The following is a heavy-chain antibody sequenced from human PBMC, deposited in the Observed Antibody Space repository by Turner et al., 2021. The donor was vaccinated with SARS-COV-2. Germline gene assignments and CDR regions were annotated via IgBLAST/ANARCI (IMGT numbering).Heavy chain of an antibody. Sequence: QVQLVASGGGLVQPGRSLRLPCAASGLTFSSYAMHWVRQAPGKGLEWVAVISYDGRNKYYADSVKGRFTISRDNSKNTLYLQMNSLRAEDTAVYYCARECDDSSGCAEYFQHWGQGTLVTVSS. V-gene: IGHV3-30*04. CDR2: ISYDGRNK. CDR3: ARECDDSSGCAEYFQH. D-gene: IGHD3-22*01. CDR1: GLTFSSYA. J-gene: IGHJ1*01.